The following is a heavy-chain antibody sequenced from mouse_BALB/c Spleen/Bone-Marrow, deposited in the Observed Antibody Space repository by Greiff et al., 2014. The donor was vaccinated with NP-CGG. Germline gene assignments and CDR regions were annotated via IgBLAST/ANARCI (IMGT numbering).Heavy chain of an antibody. J-gene: IGHJ2*01. CDR1: GFAFSDTW. CDR2: IRTKADDHAT. CDR3: TPHPFDY. V-gene: IGHV6-6*01. Sequence: EVKVVESGGGLVQPGGSMKLSCAASGFAFSDTWLDWVRQSPEKGPEWVAEIRTKADDHATYYAESVKGRFTFSRDDPISSVYLQMNSLRAEDTGIYYCTPHPFDYWGQGTTLTVSS.